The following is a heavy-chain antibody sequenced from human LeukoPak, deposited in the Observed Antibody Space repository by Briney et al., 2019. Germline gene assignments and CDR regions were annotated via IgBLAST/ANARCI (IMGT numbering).Heavy chain of an antibody. J-gene: IGHJ5*02. Sequence: GGSLRLSCAASGFTFSNYAMSWVRQAPGKGLEWVGRIKSKTDGATTEYAAPVKGRFTISRDDSKNTLYLQMNSLKTEDTAVYYCTTGLYDYDSGSYSFPWGQGTQVTVSS. CDR2: IKSKTDGATT. D-gene: IGHD3-10*01. CDR1: GFTFSNYA. V-gene: IGHV3-15*01. CDR3: TTGLYDYDSGSYSFP.